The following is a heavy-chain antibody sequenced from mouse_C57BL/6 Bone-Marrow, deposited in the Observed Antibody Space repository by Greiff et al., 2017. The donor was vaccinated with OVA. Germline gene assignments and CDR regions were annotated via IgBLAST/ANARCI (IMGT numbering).Heavy chain of an antibody. CDR2: IYPRSGNT. V-gene: IGHV1-81*01. D-gene: IGHD2-2*01. CDR3: ARHEDRLGYDSWFAY. CDR1: GYTFTSYG. J-gene: IGHJ3*01. Sequence: QVQLQQSGAELARPGASVKLSCKASGYTFTSYGISWVKQRTGQGLEWIGEIYPRSGNTYYNEKFKDKATLTADKSSSTVYMELSRLTSEDSAVYFCARHEDRLGYDSWFAYWGQGTLVTVSA.